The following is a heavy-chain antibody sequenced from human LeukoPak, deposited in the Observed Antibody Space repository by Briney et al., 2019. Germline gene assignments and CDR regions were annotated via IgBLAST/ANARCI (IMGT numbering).Heavy chain of an antibody. D-gene: IGHD5-24*01. Sequence: ASVKVSCKASGYTVTSYYMHWVRQAPGQGLEWMAILNPSGGSSNYAQKFQGGATLTRATSKGTVSMELSSLRSEDTAVYYCASVYKHGMDVWGQGTTVIVSS. CDR3: ASVYKHGMDV. V-gene: IGHV1-46*01. CDR2: LNPSGGSS. CDR1: GYTVTSYY. J-gene: IGHJ6*02.